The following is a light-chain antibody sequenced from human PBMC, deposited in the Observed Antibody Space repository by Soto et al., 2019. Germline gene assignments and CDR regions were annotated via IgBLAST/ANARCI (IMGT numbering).Light chain of an antibody. CDR3: QQSYSTPWT. CDR1: QSISTY. CDR2: AAS. Sequence: DLQMTQSPSSLSASVGDRVTITCRASQSISTYLNWYQQKPGKAPKLLIYAASNLQSGVPSRFSGSGSGTDFSLTISSLQPVDFATYFCQQSYSTPWTFGQGTKVEIK. V-gene: IGKV1-39*01. J-gene: IGKJ1*01.